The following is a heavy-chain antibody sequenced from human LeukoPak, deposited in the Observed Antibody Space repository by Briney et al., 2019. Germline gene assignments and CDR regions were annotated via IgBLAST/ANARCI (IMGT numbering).Heavy chain of an antibody. V-gene: IGHV3-66*01. Sequence: GGSLRLSCAASGFTFSNAWMSWVRQPPGKGLEWVSAFSGSGGSTYYADSVKGRFTISRDNSKNTPYLQMNSLRAEDTAVYYCARDGNYDILTGAPLDAFDIWGQGTMVTVSS. CDR2: SGSGGST. CDR3: ARDGNYDILTGAPLDAFDI. D-gene: IGHD3-9*01. J-gene: IGHJ3*02. CDR1: GFTFSNAW.